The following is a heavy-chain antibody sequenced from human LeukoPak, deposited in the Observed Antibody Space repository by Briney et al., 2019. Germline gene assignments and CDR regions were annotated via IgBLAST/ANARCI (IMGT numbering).Heavy chain of an antibody. V-gene: IGHV3-21*01. Sequence: GGSLRLSCTASGLFFSTSGMHWVRQAPGKGLEWVSSISSSSSYIYYADSVKGRFTISRDNAKNSLYLQMNSLRAEDMAVYYCARDKRELSEIDYWGQGTLVTVSS. CDR1: GLFFSTSG. D-gene: IGHD1-26*01. J-gene: IGHJ4*02. CDR3: ARDKRELSEIDY. CDR2: ISSSSSYI.